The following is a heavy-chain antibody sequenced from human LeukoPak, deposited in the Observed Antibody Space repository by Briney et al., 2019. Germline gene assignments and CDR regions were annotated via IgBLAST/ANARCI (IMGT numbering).Heavy chain of an antibody. CDR2: IYYSGST. D-gene: IGHD6-19*01. CDR1: GGSISSGGYY. Sequence: SETLSLTCTVSGGSISSGGYYWSWIRQHPGKGLEWIGYIYYSGSTNYNPSLKSRVTISVDKSKNHFSLELTSVTAADTAVYYCTCHSGWSGPSEWGQGTLVIVSS. J-gene: IGHJ4*02. CDR3: TCHSGWSGPSE. V-gene: IGHV4-31*09.